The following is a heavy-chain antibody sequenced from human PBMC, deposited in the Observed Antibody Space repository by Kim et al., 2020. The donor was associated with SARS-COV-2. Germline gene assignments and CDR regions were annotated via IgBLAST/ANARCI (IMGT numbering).Heavy chain of an antibody. CDR1: GFTFGDYA. Sequence: GGSLRLSCTASGFTFGDYAMSWVRQAPGKGLEWVGFIRSKAYGGTTEYAASVKGRFTISRDDSKSIAYLQMNSLKTEDTAVYYCTSHYADYGDYGNYYFDYWGQGTLVTVSS. CDR3: TSHYADYGDYGNYYFDY. J-gene: IGHJ4*02. D-gene: IGHD4-17*01. CDR2: IRSKAYGGTT. V-gene: IGHV3-49*04.